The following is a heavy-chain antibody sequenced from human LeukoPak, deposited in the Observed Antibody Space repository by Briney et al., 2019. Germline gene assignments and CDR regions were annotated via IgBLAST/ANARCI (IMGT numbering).Heavy chain of an antibody. V-gene: IGHV3-11*01. D-gene: IGHD1-26*01. CDR2: ISGSGYAI. J-gene: IGHJ4*02. Sequence: PGGSLRLSCAASGFTFSDFHMSWIRQAPGRGLEWVSHISGSGYAIHHPGSVKGRFTISRDNAKNSLYLQMNSLRVEDSAVYYCARLSGTYSRGGDHWGQGTLVTVSS. CDR3: ARLSGTYSRGGDH. CDR1: GFTFSDFH.